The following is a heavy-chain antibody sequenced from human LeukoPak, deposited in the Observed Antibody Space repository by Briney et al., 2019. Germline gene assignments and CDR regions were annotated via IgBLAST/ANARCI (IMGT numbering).Heavy chain of an antibody. D-gene: IGHD3-22*01. J-gene: IGHJ4*02. V-gene: IGHV3-21*01. Sequence: KPGGSLRLSCAASGFTFNIYTINWVRQGPGKGLEWVSSISSTSSDIHYADSVKGRFTIFRDNAKNSLYLQMDSLRAEDTAVYYCARRGGDSNGHQGDFDYWGQGTLVTVSS. CDR3: ARRGGDSNGHQGDFDY. CDR2: ISSTSSDI. CDR1: GFTFNIYT.